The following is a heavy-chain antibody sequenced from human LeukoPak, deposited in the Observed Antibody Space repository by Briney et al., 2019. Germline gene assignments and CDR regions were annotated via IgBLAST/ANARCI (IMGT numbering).Heavy chain of an antibody. J-gene: IGHJ4*02. CDR3: AKDVDFDGYFDY. V-gene: IGHV3-9*01. CDR2: ISWNSGNI. D-gene: IGHD5-24*01. CDR1: GFIFDNYG. Sequence: PGGSLRLSCVASGFIFDNYGMHWVRQAPGKGLEWVSRISWNSGNIGYADSVKGRFTISRGNAKNSLYLQMNSLRGEDTALYYCAKDVDFDGYFDYWGQGTLVTVSS.